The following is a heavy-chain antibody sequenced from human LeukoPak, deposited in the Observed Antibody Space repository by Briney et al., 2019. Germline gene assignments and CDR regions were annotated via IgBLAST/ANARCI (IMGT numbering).Heavy chain of an antibody. CDR3: ARDALAAEQPEYFFDY. CDR2: SYSGGST. Sequence: GGSLRLSCAASGFTVSSNYMSWVRQAPGKGLEWVSVSYSGGSTYYADSVKGRFTISRDNAKNSVYLQMDGLRADDTAVYYCARDALAAEQPEYFFDYWGQGTRVTVSS. V-gene: IGHV3-66*01. D-gene: IGHD6-13*01. CDR1: GFTVSSNY. J-gene: IGHJ4*02.